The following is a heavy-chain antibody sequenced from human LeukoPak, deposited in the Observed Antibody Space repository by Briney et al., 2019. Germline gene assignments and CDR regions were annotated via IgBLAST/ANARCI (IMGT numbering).Heavy chain of an antibody. CDR3: AKQSYARSLGE. CDR2: TNSGSTST. J-gene: IGHJ4*02. CDR1: GFTFSSYA. V-gene: IGHV3-23*01. D-gene: IGHD2-8*01. Sequence: PGGSLRLYCAASGFTFSSYAMSWVRQAPGKGLEWMSTTNSGSTSTYYAESVKGRFTVSRDNSKNTLYLQMSSLRVEDTAVYYCAKQSYARSLGEGGPGTLVSVSS.